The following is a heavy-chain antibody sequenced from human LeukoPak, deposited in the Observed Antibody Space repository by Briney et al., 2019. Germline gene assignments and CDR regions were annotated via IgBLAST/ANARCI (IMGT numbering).Heavy chain of an antibody. CDR3: AKDSSSWYLDY. V-gene: IGHV3-23*01. J-gene: IGHJ4*02. CDR1: GFTFNSYA. Sequence: GGSLRLSCAASGFTFNSYAMSWVRQAPGKGLEWVSGTGASGITTHYAGSVKGRFTLSRDNSKNTLYLQMSSLRAEDTAVYYCAKDSSSWYLDYWGQGTLVTVSS. D-gene: IGHD6-13*01. CDR2: TGASGITT.